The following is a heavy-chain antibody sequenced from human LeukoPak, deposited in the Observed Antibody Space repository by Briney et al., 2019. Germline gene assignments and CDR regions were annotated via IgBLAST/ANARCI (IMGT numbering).Heavy chain of an antibody. Sequence: GESLKISCKGSGYSFTSYWLGWVRQMPGKGLEWMGIIYPGDSDTRYSPSFQGQVTISADKSISTAYLQWSSLKASDTAMYYCARQRSGSDYAYYYGMDVWGQGTTVTVSS. V-gene: IGHV5-51*01. CDR2: IYPGDSDT. D-gene: IGHD4-17*01. CDR3: ARQRSGSDYAYYYGMDV. J-gene: IGHJ6*02. CDR1: GYSFTSYW.